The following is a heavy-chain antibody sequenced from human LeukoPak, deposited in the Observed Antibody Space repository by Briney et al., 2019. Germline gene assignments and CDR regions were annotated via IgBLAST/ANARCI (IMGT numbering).Heavy chain of an antibody. J-gene: IGHJ4*02. Sequence: ASVKVSCKASGYTFTSYSISWVRHAPGQGLERMGWISAYNGNTNYAQKLQGRVTMTTDTSTSTAYMELRSLRSDDTGVYYCAFSGSPTRYYFDYWGQGTLVTVSS. CDR3: AFSGSPTRYYFDY. CDR2: ISAYNGNT. CDR1: GYTFTSYS. D-gene: IGHD1-26*01. V-gene: IGHV1-18*01.